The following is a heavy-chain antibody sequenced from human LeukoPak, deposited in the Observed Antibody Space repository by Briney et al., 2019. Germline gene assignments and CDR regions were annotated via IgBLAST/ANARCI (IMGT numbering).Heavy chain of an antibody. CDR3: ARDRDGYPNLR. D-gene: IGHD5-24*01. Sequence: PGGSLRLSCAAPGFTFSNYNMNWVRQAPGKGLEWISSITSTSSYKSYADSVKGRFTISRDNSKNTLYLQMNSLRAEDTAVYYCARDRDGYPNLRGGQGTLVTVSS. V-gene: IGHV3-21*01. CDR1: GFTFSNYN. CDR2: ITSTSSYK. J-gene: IGHJ4*02.